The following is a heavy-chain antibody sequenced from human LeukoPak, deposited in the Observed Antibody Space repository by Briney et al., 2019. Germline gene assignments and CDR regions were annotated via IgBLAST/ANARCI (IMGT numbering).Heavy chain of an antibody. V-gene: IGHV3-30*04. CDR3: ARDPNPYDSSGYYYNWYFDY. D-gene: IGHD3-22*01. J-gene: IGHJ4*02. Sequence: GGSLRLSCAASGFTFSSYAMHWVRQAPGKGLEWVAVISYDGSNKYYADSVKGRSTISRDNSKSTLYLQMNSLRAEDTAVYYCARDPNPYDSSGYYYNWYFDYWGQGTLVTVSS. CDR2: ISYDGSNK. CDR1: GFTFSSYA.